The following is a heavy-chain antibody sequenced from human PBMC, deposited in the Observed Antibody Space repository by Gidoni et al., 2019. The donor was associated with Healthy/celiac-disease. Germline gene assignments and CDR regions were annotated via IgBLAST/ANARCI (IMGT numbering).Heavy chain of an antibody. D-gene: IGHD1-1*01. Sequence: EVQLVESGGAVVRPGGSLRHPSAASGFTFVGYGMSWVRQAPGKGLEWVSGIKWNGGITGYADSVKGRFTISRDNAKNSLYLQMNSLRAEDTALYHCARGDLTTSQYNWFDPWGQGTLVTVSS. CDR2: IKWNGGIT. J-gene: IGHJ5*02. V-gene: IGHV3-20*01. CDR3: ARGDLTTSQYNWFDP. CDR1: GFTFVGYG.